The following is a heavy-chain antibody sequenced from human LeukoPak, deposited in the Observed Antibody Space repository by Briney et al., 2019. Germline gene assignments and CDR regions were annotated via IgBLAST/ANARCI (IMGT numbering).Heavy chain of an antibody. CDR2: ISYDGSNK. CDR1: GFTFSSYA. CDR3: ARAPSSGSYYDY. V-gene: IGHV3-30-3*01. J-gene: IGHJ4*02. Sequence: QPGGSLRLSCAASGFTFSSYAMHWVRQAPGKGLEWVAVISYDGSNKYYADSVKGRFTISRDNSKNTLYLQMNSLRAEDTAVYYCARAPSSGSYYDYWGQGTLVTVSS. D-gene: IGHD3-10*01.